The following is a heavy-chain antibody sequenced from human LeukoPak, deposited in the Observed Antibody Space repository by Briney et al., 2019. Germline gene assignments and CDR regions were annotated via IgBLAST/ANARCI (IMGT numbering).Heavy chain of an antibody. CDR3: ARGRGRSGIYYSFDN. CDR2: IDFGGTTI. CDR1: GFTFSSFE. J-gene: IGHJ4*02. V-gene: IGHV3-48*03. D-gene: IGHD3-10*01. Sequence: PGGSLRLSCEASGFTFSSFEMNWVRQAPGKGLEWFSYIDFGGTTIYYADSVKGRFTISRDSAKNSLYLQMNSLRAEDTAVYYCARGRGRSGIYYSFDNWGQGTLVTVSS.